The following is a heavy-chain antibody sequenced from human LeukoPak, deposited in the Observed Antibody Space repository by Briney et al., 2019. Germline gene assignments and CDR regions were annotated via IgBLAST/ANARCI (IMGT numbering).Heavy chain of an antibody. CDR2: IYYSGST. J-gene: IGHJ4*02. Sequence: SETLSLTCTVSGGSISSSSYYWGWIRQPPGKGLEWIGSIYYSGSTYYNPSLKSRVTISVDTSKNQFSLELSSVTAADTAVYCCARLQSRITMVRGVIPDYWGQGTLVTVSS. CDR3: ARLQSRITMVRGVIPDY. V-gene: IGHV4-39*01. CDR1: GGSISSSSYY. D-gene: IGHD3-10*01.